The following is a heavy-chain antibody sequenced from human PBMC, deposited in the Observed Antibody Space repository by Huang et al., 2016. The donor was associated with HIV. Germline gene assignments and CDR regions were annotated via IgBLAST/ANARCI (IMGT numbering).Heavy chain of an antibody. CDR1: GGSIISSSYY. D-gene: IGHD6-13*01. J-gene: IGHJ5*02. Sequence: QLQLQESGPGLVKPSETLSLTCTVSGGSIISSSYYWGWIRQPPGKGLEWIGSIYHSGTTYYKPSLKSGGTISVETSRTQFSRKLSSVTAADTAVYYCAAHGRIVGIPAAPLRFDPWGQGTLVTVSS. V-gene: IGHV4-39*01. CDR3: AAHGRIVGIPAAPLRFDP. CDR2: IYHSGTT.